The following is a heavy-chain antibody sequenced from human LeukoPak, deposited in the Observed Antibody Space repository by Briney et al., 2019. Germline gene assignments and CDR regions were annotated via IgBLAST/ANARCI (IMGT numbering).Heavy chain of an antibody. D-gene: IGHD5-18*01. CDR2: INNSGVHT. Sequence: GGSLRLSCEASEFTFSNYAMSWVRQAPGKGLEWVSIINNSGVHTSYADSVKGRFTISRDNSKNTLYLQMNSLRGEDTAVYYCAKERHSYRAYYFDYWGQGTLVTVSS. CDR3: AKERHSYRAYYFDY. V-gene: IGHV3-23*01. CDR1: EFTFSNYA. J-gene: IGHJ4*02.